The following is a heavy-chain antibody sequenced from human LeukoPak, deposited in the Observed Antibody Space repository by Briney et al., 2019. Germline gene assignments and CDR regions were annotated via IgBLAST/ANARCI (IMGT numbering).Heavy chain of an antibody. CDR2: IDYSGST. D-gene: IGHD5-12*01. V-gene: IGHV4-59*01. CDR1: GVSIHTYY. J-gene: IGHJ4*02. CDR3: ARAGHNGYEIDY. Sequence: SETLSLTCTVSGVSIHTYYWSWIRQSPGKGLEGIGYIDYSGSTNYNPSLRSRVTMSIDTSKKQFSLKLTSVTAADTAVYYCARAGHNGYEIDYWGQGTLLTVSS.